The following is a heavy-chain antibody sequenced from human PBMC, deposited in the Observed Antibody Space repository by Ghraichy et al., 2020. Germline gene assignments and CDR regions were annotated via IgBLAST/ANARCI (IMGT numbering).Heavy chain of an antibody. D-gene: IGHD3-10*01. V-gene: IGHV3-23*01. Sequence: GGSRRLSCAASGLSFSSVGMSWVRQAPGKELEWVSAISHDGGNTHYADSVMGRFTISRDNSKSTLYLQMNSLRVEDTAIYYCATDCCISGNPLFDYWGQGAPVTVSS. CDR3: ATDCCISGNPLFDY. J-gene: IGHJ4*02. CDR2: ISHDGGNT. CDR1: GLSFSSVG.